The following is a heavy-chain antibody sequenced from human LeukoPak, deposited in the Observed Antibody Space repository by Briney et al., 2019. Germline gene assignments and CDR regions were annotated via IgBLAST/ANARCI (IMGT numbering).Heavy chain of an antibody. CDR3: ARVRVGATNAIFDY. CDR1: GFTFDDYG. J-gene: IGHJ4*02. D-gene: IGHD1-26*01. Sequence: GGSLRLSCAASGFTFDDYGMSWVRQAPGKGLEWVSGINWNGGSTGYADSVKGRFTISRDIAKNSLYLQMNSLRAEDTALYYCARVRVGATNAIFDYWGQGTLVTVSS. CDR2: INWNGGST. V-gene: IGHV3-20*04.